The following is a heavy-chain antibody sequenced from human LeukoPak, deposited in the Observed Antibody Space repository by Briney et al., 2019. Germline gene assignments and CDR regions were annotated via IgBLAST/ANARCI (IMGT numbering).Heavy chain of an antibody. CDR3: ALGGGYYYDSSGYPLDY. J-gene: IGHJ4*02. CDR2: MYYSGSA. D-gene: IGHD3-22*01. Sequence: SETLSLTCTVSGGSIGSFYWSWIRQPPGKGLQWIGYMYYSGSANYNPSLKSRVTMSVDTSKNQFSLKLSSVTAAGTAVYFCALGGGYYYDSSGYPLDYWGPGTLVTVSS. CDR1: GGSIGSFY. V-gene: IGHV4-59*08.